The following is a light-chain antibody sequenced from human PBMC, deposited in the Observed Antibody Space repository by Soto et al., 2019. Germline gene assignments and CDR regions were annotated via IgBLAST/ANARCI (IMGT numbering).Light chain of an antibody. Sequence: DVQVTQSPCSLSRSGVHLIIISCWASQGIRSWFAWYKQNPGKAPKLLFYAASSLPSGVPSRFSGRGSGTDFTLTISSLQPEDFATYCCLHDYTYPRTFGQGPRW. J-gene: IGKJ1*01. CDR1: QGIRSW. CDR2: AAS. CDR3: LHDYTYPRT. V-gene: IGKV1-12*01.